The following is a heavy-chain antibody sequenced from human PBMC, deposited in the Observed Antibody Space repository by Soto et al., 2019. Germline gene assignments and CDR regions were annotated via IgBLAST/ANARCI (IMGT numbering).Heavy chain of an antibody. D-gene: IGHD4-17*01. J-gene: IGHJ6*03. CDR3: AIPTTVSRSRGYYYYMDV. Sequence: GASVKVSCKASGYTFTSCAMHWVRQAPGQRLEWMGWINAGNGNTKYSQKFQGRVTITRDTSASTAYMELSSLRSEDTAVYYCAIPTTVSRSRGYYYYMDVWGKGTTVTVSS. CDR1: GYTFTSCA. V-gene: IGHV1-3*01. CDR2: INAGNGNT.